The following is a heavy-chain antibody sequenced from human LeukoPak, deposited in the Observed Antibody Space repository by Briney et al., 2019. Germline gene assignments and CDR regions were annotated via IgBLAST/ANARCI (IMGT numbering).Heavy chain of an antibody. V-gene: IGHV3-53*01. J-gene: IGHJ6*04. CDR3: ARVNSERRNYYGMDV. D-gene: IGHD4-23*01. CDR1: GFTVSSNY. Sequence: GGSLRLSCAASGFTVSSNYMSWVRQAPGKGLEWVSVIYSGGSTYYADSVKGRFTISRDNSKNTLYLQMNSLRAEDTAVYYCARVNSERRNYYGMDVWGKGTTVTVPS. CDR2: IYSGGST.